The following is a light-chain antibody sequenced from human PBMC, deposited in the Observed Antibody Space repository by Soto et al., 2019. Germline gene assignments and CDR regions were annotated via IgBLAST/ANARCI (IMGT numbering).Light chain of an antibody. Sequence: DIVMTQSPLSLPVTPVEPASISCRSSQSLLHSNGYNYLDWYLQKPGQSPQLLIYLGSNRSSGVPDRFSGSGSGTDFTLTISSLQPEDFATYYCQQSYSTPPITCGQGTRLEIK. V-gene: IGKV2-28*01. J-gene: IGKJ5*01. CDR1: QSLLHSNGYNY. CDR3: QQSYSTPPIT. CDR2: LGS.